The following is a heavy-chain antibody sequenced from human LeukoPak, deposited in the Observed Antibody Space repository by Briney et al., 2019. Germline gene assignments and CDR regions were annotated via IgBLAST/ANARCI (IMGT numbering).Heavy chain of an antibody. V-gene: IGHV3-74*01. D-gene: IGHD3-10*01. CDR1: GFTFSSYW. CDR2: INSDGSST. CDR3: ARERAYGLLWFGELFDY. Sequence: PGGSLRLSCAASGFTFSSYWMHWVRQAPGKGLVWVSRINSDGSSTSYADSVKGRFTISRDHAKNTLYLQMNSLRAEDTAVYYCARERAYGLLWFGELFDYWGQGTLVTVSS. J-gene: IGHJ4*02.